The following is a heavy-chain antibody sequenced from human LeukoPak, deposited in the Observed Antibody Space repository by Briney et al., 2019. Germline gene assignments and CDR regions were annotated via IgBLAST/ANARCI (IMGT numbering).Heavy chain of an antibody. CDR3: ARGAGPFDS. D-gene: IGHD6-19*01. J-gene: IGHJ4*02. Sequence: SEALSLTCTASGGSISDDYWSWIRQPAGKGPEWIGRIYNSETANSNPSLKSPVTMSVDTPKTHLSPSLRSVTAADTAVYYCARGAGPFDSWGQGTLVTVSS. CDR2: IYNSETA. CDR1: GGSISDDY. V-gene: IGHV4-4*07.